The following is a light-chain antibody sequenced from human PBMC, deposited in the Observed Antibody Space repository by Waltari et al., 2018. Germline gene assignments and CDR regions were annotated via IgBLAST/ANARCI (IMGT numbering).Light chain of an antibody. Sequence: SYDLTQPPSVSVPPGQTAKVPCSGDTLPKQYAYWYQKKPGQAPLLLIYQDTERPSGISERFSGSSSGTTVTLTISDVQAEDEADYYCQSADTSGVYPRFGGGTKLTVL. J-gene: IGLJ3*02. CDR3: QSADTSGVYPR. CDR1: TLPKQY. CDR2: QDT. V-gene: IGLV3-25*03.